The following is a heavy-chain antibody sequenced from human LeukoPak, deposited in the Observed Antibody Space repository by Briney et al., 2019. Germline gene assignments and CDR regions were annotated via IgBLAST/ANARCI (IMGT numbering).Heavy chain of an antibody. Sequence: SETLSLTCAVYGGSFSGYYWSWIRQPPGKGLEWIGEINHSGSTNYNPSLKSPVTISVDTSKNQFSLKLSSVTAADTAVYYCAREPRGYSYGSGIDYWGQGTLVTVSS. CDR1: GGSFSGYY. D-gene: IGHD5-18*01. CDR2: INHSGST. V-gene: IGHV4-34*01. CDR3: AREPRGYSYGSGIDY. J-gene: IGHJ4*02.